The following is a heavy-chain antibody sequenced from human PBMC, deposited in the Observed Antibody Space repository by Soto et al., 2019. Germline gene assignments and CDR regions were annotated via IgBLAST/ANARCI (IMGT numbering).Heavy chain of an antibody. V-gene: IGHV3-72*01. CDR2: IRNKANSYTT. J-gene: IGHJ4*01. CDR1: GFTFSDHY. CDR3: ARDSGKGAYFDY. D-gene: IGHD1-26*01. Sequence: VQLVESGGGLVQPGGSQRLSCAASGFTFSDHYMDWVRQAPGKGLEWVGRIRNKANSYTTDYAASVKGRFTISRDDSKDSLYLQMNSLKTEDTAIYYCARDSGKGAYFDYWGHGTLVTVSS.